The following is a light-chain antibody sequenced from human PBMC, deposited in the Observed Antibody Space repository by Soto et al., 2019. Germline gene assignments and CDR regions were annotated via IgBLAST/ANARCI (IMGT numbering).Light chain of an antibody. Sequence: DTQMTQSPSTLSASVEDRVTITCRASQNINKWLAWYQQKPGKAPKLLIYGASNLASGVPSRFGGSGSGTEFTLTIDSLLPDDSATYYCQQYKYLWAFGQGTKVEIK. CDR3: QQYKYLWA. J-gene: IGKJ1*01. V-gene: IGKV1-5*01. CDR2: GAS. CDR1: QNINKW.